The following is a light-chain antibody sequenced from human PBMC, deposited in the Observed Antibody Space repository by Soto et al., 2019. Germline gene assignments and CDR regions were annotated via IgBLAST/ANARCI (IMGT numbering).Light chain of an antibody. J-gene: IGKJ4*01. V-gene: IGKV1-27*01. CDR3: QKYNSAPRT. CDR1: QDISNY. CDR2: AAS. Sequence: DIQMTQSPSSLSASVGDRVTITCRASQDISNYLAWYQQKPGKVPKLLIYAASTLQSGVPSLFSGSGSGTDFTITISSLQPEDVANYYCQKYNSAPRTFGGGTKVEIK.